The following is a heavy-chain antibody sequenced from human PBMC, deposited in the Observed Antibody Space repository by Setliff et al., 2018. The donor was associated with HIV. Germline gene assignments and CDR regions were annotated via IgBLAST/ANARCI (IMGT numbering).Heavy chain of an antibody. CDR1: GGSISSSSYY. Sequence: PSETLSLTCTVSGGSISSSSYYWGWIRQPPGKGLEWIGSIYYSGSTYYNPSLKSRVTISVDTSKNQFSLKLSSVTAADTAVYYCATVLMVYAIGGRYFQHWGQGTPVTVSS. J-gene: IGHJ1*01. D-gene: IGHD2-8*01. CDR3: ATVLMVYAIGGRYFQH. CDR2: IYYSGST. V-gene: IGHV4-39*01.